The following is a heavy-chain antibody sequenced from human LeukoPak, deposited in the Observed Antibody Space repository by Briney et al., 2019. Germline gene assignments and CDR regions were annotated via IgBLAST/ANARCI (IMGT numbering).Heavy chain of an antibody. V-gene: IGHV1-2*02. CDR1: GYTFTGYY. D-gene: IGHD4-17*01. CDR3: ARSLTTVTDFDY. Sequence: ASVEVSCKASGYTFTGYYMHWVRQAPGQGLEWMGWINPNSGGTNYAQKFQGRVTMTRDTSISTAYMELSRLRSDDTAVYYCARSLTTVTDFDYWGQGTLVTASS. CDR2: INPNSGGT. J-gene: IGHJ4*02.